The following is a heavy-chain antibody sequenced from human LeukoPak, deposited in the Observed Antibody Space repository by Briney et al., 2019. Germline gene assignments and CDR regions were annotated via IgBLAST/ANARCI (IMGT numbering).Heavy chain of an antibody. Sequence: GGPLRLSCAASGFTFSSYSMNWVRQAPGKGLEWVSSISSSSSYIYYADSVKGRFTISRDNAKNSLYLQMNSLRAEDTAVYYCARDMVDIVVVPASPIDYWGQGTLVTVSS. CDR1: GFTFSSYS. D-gene: IGHD2-2*03. V-gene: IGHV3-21*01. CDR3: ARDMVDIVVVPASPIDY. J-gene: IGHJ4*02. CDR2: ISSSSSYI.